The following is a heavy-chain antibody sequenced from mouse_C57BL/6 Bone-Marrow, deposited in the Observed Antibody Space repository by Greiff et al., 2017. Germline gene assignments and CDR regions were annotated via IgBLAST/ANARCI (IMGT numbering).Heavy chain of an antibody. D-gene: IGHD1-1*01. V-gene: IGHV1-55*01. CDR1: GYTFTSYW. CDR3: ANTYSYGSSPAWFAY. CDR2: IYPGSGST. J-gene: IGHJ3*01. Sequence: QVQLQQPGAELVKPGASVKMSCKASGYTFTSYWITWVKQRPGQGLEWIGDIYPGSGSTNYNEKFKSKATLTVDTSSSTAYMQLSSLTSEDSAVYYCANTYSYGSSPAWFAYWGQGTLVTVSA.